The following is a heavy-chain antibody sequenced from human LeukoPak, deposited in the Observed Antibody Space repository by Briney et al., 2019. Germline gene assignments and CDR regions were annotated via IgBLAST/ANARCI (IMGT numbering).Heavy chain of an antibody. Sequence: GGSLRLSCAASGFTFSSYVMSWVRQAPGKGLEWVSSISNSGGSTYYADSVKGRFTISRDNSKNTVYLQMDSLRVEDMAVYYCAKDSKITSADYYFDYWGLGTLVTVSS. V-gene: IGHV3-23*01. CDR1: GFTFSSYV. CDR2: ISNSGGST. CDR3: AKDSKITSADYYFDY. D-gene: IGHD6-13*01. J-gene: IGHJ4*02.